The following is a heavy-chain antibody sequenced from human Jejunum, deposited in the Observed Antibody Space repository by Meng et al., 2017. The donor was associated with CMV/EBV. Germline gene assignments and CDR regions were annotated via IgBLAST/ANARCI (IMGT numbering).Heavy chain of an antibody. CDR3: ARGNYPWYFNY. CDR1: GFSFSDHY. J-gene: IGHJ4*02. Sequence: QVQLVESGGGLVKPGEALVLSCAASGFSFSDHYINWIRQAPGKGLEWSVYIGSSSSFTNYADSVKGRFTISRDNAKNSVYLQMNSLRAEDTAVYYCARGNYPWYFNYWGQGTLVTVSS. V-gene: IGHV3-11*05. CDR2: IGSSSSFT. D-gene: IGHD3-10*01.